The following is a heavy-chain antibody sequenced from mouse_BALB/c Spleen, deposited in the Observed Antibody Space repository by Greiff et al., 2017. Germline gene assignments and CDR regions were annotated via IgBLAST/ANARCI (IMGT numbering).Heavy chain of an antibody. CDR1: GFTFSDYY. CDR2: ISDGGSYT. V-gene: IGHV5-4*02. CDR3: ARDRGDYDVLFAY. J-gene: IGHJ3*01. Sequence: EVQLVESGGGLVKPGGSLKLSCAASGFTFSDYYMYWVRQTPEKRLEWVATISDGGSYTYYPDSVKGRFTISRDNAKNNLYLQMSSLKSEDTAMYYGARDRGDYDVLFAYWGQGTLVTVSA. D-gene: IGHD2-4*01.